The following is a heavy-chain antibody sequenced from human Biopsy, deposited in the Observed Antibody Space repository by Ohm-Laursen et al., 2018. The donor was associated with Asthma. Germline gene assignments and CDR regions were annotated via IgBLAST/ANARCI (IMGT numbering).Heavy chain of an antibody. CDR2: INSVFGTT. D-gene: IGHD2-2*01. Sequence: SVRVSCKSLGGTFNTYVIGWVRQAPGQGLEWMGGINSVFGTTTYPQKFQDRATITADDSTSTVYMELSSLRSEDTAVYYCARKAGSCISRTCYSLDFWGQGTLVTVSS. CDR3: ARKAGSCISRTCYSLDF. CDR1: GGTFNTYV. V-gene: IGHV1-69*13. J-gene: IGHJ4*02.